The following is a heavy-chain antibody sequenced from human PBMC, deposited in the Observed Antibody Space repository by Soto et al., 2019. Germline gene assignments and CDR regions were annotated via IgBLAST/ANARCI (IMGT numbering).Heavy chain of an antibody. V-gene: IGHV4-39*01. CDR1: GGSISSSSYY. Sequence: SETLSLTCTVSGGSISSSSYYWGWIRQPPGKGLEWIGSIYYSGSTYYNPSLKSRVTISVDTSKNQFSLNLSSVTAAGTAVYYCARLTPYYYDSSGYYYYFDYWGQGTLVTVS. J-gene: IGHJ4*02. D-gene: IGHD3-22*01. CDR2: IYYSGST. CDR3: ARLTPYYYDSSGYYYYFDY.